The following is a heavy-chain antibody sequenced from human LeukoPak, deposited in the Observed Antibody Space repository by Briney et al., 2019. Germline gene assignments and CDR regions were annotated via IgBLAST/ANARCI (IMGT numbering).Heavy chain of an antibody. CDR3: AKDGEGRYFDWTEYYFDS. V-gene: IGHV3-23*01. CDR1: GFTFSRYA. Sequence: GGSLRLSCAASGFTFSRYAMSWVRQAPGKGLEWVSAISARGGSTYYADSVKGRFSISKDMSSNTLYLQMHSLRAEDTAVYYCAKDGEGRYFDWTEYYFDSWGQGTLVTVSS. D-gene: IGHD3-9*01. J-gene: IGHJ4*02. CDR2: ISARGGST.